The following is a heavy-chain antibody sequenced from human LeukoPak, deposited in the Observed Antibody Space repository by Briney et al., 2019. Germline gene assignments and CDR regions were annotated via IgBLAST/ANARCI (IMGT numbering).Heavy chain of an antibody. Sequence: NPSETLSLTCTVSGGSISSGGYYWSWIRQHPGKGLEWIGYIYYSGSTYYNPSLKSRVTISVDTSKNQFSLKLSSVTAADTAVYYCARGRYYSSSPRGVDYWGQGTLVTVSS. D-gene: IGHD6-6*01. V-gene: IGHV4-31*03. CDR3: ARGRYYSSSPRGVDY. CDR1: GGSISSGGYY. J-gene: IGHJ4*02. CDR2: IYYSGST.